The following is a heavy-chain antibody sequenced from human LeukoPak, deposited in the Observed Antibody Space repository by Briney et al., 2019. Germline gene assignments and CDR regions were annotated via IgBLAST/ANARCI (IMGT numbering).Heavy chain of an antibody. D-gene: IGHD3-9*01. CDR2: IYYSGST. J-gene: IGHJ3*02. CDR1: GGSISSYY. CDR3: ARTGKGRYFDWLFAFDI. V-gene: IGHV4-59*01. Sequence: SETLSLTCTVSGGSISSYYWSWIRQPPGKGLEWIGYIYYSGSTNYNPSLKSRVTISVDTSKNQFSLKLSSVTAADTAVYYCARTGKGRYFDWLFAFDIWGQGTMVTVSS.